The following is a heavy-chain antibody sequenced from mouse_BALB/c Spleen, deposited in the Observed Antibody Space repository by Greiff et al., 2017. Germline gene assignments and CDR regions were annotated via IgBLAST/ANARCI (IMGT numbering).Heavy chain of an antibody. J-gene: IGHJ4*01. D-gene: IGHD1-1*01. CDR3: ARSPTVVADYYAMDY. V-gene: IGHV1-9*01. CDR1: GYTFSSYW. CDR2: ILPGSGST. Sequence: VQLQQSGAELLKPGASVKISCKATGYTFSSYWIEWVKQRPGHGLEWIGEILPGSGSTNYNEKFKGKATFTADTSSNTAYMQLSSLTSEDSAVYYCARSPTVVADYYAMDYWGQGTSVTVSS.